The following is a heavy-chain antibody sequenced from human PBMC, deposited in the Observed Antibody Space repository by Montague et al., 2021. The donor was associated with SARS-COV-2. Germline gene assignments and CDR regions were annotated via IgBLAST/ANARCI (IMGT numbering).Heavy chain of an antibody. V-gene: IGHV4-39*01. J-gene: IGHJ5*02. CDR3: ARLGPGPQGEES. D-gene: IGHD3-16*01. Sequence: SQTLSLTCTVSGGSITTTSHYWGWIRQPPGKGLEWIGSIYYSGYTHCNPSLKTRLTLSVGTSTNQFSLKLSSVTAADTAVYHCARLGPGPQGEESWGQGTVVIVSS. CDR2: IYYSGYT. CDR1: GGSITTTSHY.